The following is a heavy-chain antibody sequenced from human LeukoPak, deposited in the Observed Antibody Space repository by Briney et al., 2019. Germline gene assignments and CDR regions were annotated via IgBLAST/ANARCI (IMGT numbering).Heavy chain of an antibody. D-gene: IGHD6-19*01. J-gene: IGHJ4*02. V-gene: IGHV3-23*01. CDR3: ARDGQQWLKIRYYFDY. CDR2: ISVSSTT. CDR1: GFAFSSNA. Sequence: GGSLRLSCAAAGFAFSSNALSWVRQAPGEGLDWVSSISVSSTTYYLDSVKGRFTISRDNSNNALFLQMNSLRAEDTAVYYCARDGQQWLKIRYYFDYWGQGTLVTVSS.